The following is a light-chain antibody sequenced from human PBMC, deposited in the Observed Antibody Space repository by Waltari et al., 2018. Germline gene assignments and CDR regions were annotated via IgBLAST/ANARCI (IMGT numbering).Light chain of an antibody. J-gene: IGLJ2*01. Sequence: QSALTQPPSASGSPGQSVTLSCTGTTNDIGSYDYVSWYQHHPGKAPKLIIYEVSTRPSGVSKRFSGSKSGSTASLTVSALQVEDEAIYYCSSYVASRIVFGGGTRLTVL. CDR1: TNDIGSYDY. V-gene: IGLV2-8*01. CDR3: SSYVASRIV. CDR2: EVS.